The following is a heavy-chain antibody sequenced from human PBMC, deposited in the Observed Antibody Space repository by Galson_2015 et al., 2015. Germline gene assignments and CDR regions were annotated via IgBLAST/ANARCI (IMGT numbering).Heavy chain of an antibody. D-gene: IGHD4-17*01. CDR3: ATLYYGDPHYYYMDV. Sequence: QSGAEVKKPGESLKISCKGSGYSFTSYWIGWVRQMPGKGLEWMGIIYPGDPDTRYSPSFQGQVTISADKSISTAYLQWSSLKASDTAMYYCATLYYGDPHYYYMDVWGKGTTVTVSS. CDR1: GYSFTSYW. CDR2: IYPGDPDT. V-gene: IGHV5-51*01. J-gene: IGHJ6*03.